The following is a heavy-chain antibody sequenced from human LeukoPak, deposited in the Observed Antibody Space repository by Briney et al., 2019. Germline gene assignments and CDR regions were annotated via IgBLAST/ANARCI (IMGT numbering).Heavy chain of an antibody. Sequence: GGSLRLSCAASGFTVSSNYMSWVRQTPGKGLEWVSIIYYDGSTYYADSVKGRFTISRDNSKNTLYLQMNSLRAEDTAVYYCARDRSDGYNYGDYWGQGTLVTVSS. CDR3: ARDRSDGYNYGDY. V-gene: IGHV3-53*05. D-gene: IGHD5-24*01. CDR1: GFTVSSNY. J-gene: IGHJ4*02. CDR2: IYYDGST.